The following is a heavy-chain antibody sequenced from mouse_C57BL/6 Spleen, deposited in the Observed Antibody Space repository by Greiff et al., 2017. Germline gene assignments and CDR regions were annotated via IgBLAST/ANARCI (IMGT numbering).Heavy chain of an antibody. J-gene: IGHJ1*03. CDR3: ARRGYYGSNYWYFDV. Sequence: VKLQESGPELVKPGASVKISCKASGYAFSSSWMNWVKQRPGKGLEWIGRIYPGDGDTNYNGKFKGKATLTADKSSSTAYMQLSSLTSEDSAVYFCARRGYYGSNYWYFDVWGTGTTVTVSS. CDR2: IYPGDGDT. CDR1: GYAFSSSW. V-gene: IGHV1-82*01. D-gene: IGHD1-1*01.